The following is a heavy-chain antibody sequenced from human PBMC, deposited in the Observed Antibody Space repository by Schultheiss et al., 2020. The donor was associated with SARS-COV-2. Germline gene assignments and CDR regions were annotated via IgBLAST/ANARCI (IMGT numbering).Heavy chain of an antibody. CDR1: GYTFTGYY. V-gene: IGHV1-2*02. CDR3: AREKIRSGHYYYYGMDV. J-gene: IGHJ6*02. CDR2: INPNSGDT. D-gene: IGHD3-3*01. Sequence: ASVKVSCKASGYTFTGYYMHWVRQAPGQGLEWMGWINPNSGDTNYAQKFQGRVTMTRDTSISTAYMELSRLRSDDTAVYYCAREKIRSGHYYYYGMDVWGQGTTVTVSS.